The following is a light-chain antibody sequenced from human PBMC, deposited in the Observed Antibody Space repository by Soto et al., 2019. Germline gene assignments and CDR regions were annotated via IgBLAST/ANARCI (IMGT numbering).Light chain of an antibody. CDR1: QSVSSSF. J-gene: IGKJ1*01. CDR2: GAS. Sequence: EIVLTQSPGTLSFSLGERAXXXCXXSQSVSSSFLSWYQQKPGQSPRLLIYGASGRATGIPDRFSGSGSGTDFTLTISSLEPEDFAVYYCQQYGSAPRTFGQGTKVDIK. V-gene: IGKV3-20*01. CDR3: QQYGSAPRT.